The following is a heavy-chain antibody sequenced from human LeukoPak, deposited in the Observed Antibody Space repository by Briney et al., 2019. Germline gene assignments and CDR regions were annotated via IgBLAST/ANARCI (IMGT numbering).Heavy chain of an antibody. J-gene: IGHJ4*02. D-gene: IGHD3-10*01. CDR3: ARGLHYYGSGSYYYFAY. CDR2: INDSGST. V-gene: IGHV4-39*07. Sequence: SETLSLTCTVSGGSISSSSYYWGWIRQPPGKGLEWIGEINDSGSTKYNPSLKSRVTISVDTSKNQFSLKLSSVTAADTAVYYCARGLHYYGSGSYYYFAYWGQGTLVTVSS. CDR1: GGSISSSSYY.